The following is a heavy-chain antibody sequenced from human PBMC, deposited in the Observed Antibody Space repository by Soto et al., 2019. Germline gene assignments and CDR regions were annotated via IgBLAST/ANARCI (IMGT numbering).Heavy chain of an antibody. J-gene: IGHJ4*02. CDR3: ARARFCTSTSCYHYLEF. V-gene: IGHV4-59*01. Sequence: PSETLSLTCTVSVGSISSSSWSLIRQPPGRGLEWIGYIYNNGRTDYNPSLKIRVTISVDTSKNHFSLKLSSVTPADTAVYYCARARFCTSTSCYHYLEFWVQGTMVTVSS. CDR1: VGSISSSS. D-gene: IGHD2-2*01. CDR2: IYNNGRT.